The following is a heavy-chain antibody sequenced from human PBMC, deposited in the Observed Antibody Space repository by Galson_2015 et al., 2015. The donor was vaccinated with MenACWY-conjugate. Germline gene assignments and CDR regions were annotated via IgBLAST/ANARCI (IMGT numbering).Heavy chain of an antibody. J-gene: IGHJ4*02. V-gene: IGHV3-7*03. Sequence: LILSCAASGFTFDSYRMSWVRQAPGKGLEWVTNINRDGGGTYYASSVKGRFTISRDNAKSSLFLQMNSLRAEDTAVYYCARDLGFYCSHNDCYSPYWGQGTLVTVSS. D-gene: IGHD2-15*01. CDR2: INRDGGGT. CDR1: GFTFDSYR. CDR3: ARDLGFYCSHNDCYSPY.